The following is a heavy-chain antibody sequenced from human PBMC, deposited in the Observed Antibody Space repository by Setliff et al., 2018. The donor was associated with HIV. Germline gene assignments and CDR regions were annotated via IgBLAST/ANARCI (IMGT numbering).Heavy chain of an antibody. CDR1: GGSISSSSYY. V-gene: IGHV4-39*07. D-gene: IGHD2-15*01. CDR2: IYYSGSA. J-gene: IGHJ4*02. CDR3: ARTGVAHAGQGLDS. Sequence: NPSETLSLTCTVSGGSISSSSYYWGWIRQPPGKGLEWIGTIYYSGSAYYKPSLKNRVTISLHTSQKQFSLKVSSVTAADTAVYYCARTGVAHAGQGLDSWGQGRLVTVSS.